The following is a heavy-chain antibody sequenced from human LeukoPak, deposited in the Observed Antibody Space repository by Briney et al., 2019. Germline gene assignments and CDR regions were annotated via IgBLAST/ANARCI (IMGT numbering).Heavy chain of an antibody. CDR2: IYYSGST. D-gene: IGHD3-3*01. J-gene: IGHJ4*02. CDR1: GGSISSSSYY. CDR3: ASITLRVLDY. Sequence: PSETLSLTCTVSGGSISSSSYYWGWIRQPPGKGLGWIGSIYYSGSTYYNPSLKSRVTISVDTSKNQFSLKLSSVTAADTAVYYCASITLRVLDYWGQGTLVTVSS. V-gene: IGHV4-39*01.